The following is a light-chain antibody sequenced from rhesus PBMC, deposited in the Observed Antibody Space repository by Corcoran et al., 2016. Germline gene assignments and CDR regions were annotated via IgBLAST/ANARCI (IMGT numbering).Light chain of an antibody. CDR2: DAS. V-gene: IGKV3-42*02. CDR3: QQYNNWNS. CDR1: QSVGSN. J-gene: IGKJ2*01. Sequence: ETVVTQSPATLSLSPGERATLSCRASQSVGSNLAWYQQKPGQAPKLLIYDASSRATGIPDRFSGSGSGTEFTLTISSLEPGDVGVYYCQQYNNWNSFGQGTKVEIK.